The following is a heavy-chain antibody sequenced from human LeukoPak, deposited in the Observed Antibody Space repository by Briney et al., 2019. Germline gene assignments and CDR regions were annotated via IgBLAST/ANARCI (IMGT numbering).Heavy chain of an antibody. J-gene: IGHJ4*02. D-gene: IGHD2-21*02. V-gene: IGHV1-18*01. CDR1: GYTFTSYG. CDR3: ARLVVTAIPVLDS. Sequence: ASVKVSCKASGYTFTSYGISGGRQAPGQGLEGMGWISANTGNTNYAQKLQGRVTMTKDTSTSTAYMELGSLRSEDSAVYYCARLVVTAIPVLDSWGLGTLVTVSS. CDR2: ISANTGNT.